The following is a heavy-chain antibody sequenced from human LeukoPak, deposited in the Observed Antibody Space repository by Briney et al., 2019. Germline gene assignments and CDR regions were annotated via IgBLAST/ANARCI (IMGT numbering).Heavy chain of an antibody. Sequence: GGSLRLSCAASGFTFSSYAMNWVRQAPGKGLEWVSTISDSGGSTYYADSVRGRFTISRDNSKNTLYLQMNSLRAEDTTVYYCAKRGHDYGDHSLDYWGQGTLVTVSS. CDR1: GFTFSSYA. V-gene: IGHV3-23*01. CDR2: ISDSGGST. CDR3: AKRGHDYGDHSLDY. D-gene: IGHD4-17*01. J-gene: IGHJ4*02.